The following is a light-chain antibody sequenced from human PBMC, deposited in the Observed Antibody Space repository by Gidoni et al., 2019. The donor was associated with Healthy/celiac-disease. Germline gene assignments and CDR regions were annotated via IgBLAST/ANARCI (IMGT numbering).Light chain of an antibody. Sequence: SVLTPPPSVSGAPGPTVTPSCTGSSSNIGAGYDVHWYQQLPGTAPKLLIYGNSNQPSGVPDRFSGAKSGTSASLAITGLQAEDEADYYCQSYDSSLSGSVFGGGTKLTVL. CDR2: GNS. CDR3: QSYDSSLSGSV. CDR1: SSNIGAGYD. V-gene: IGLV1-40*01. J-gene: IGLJ2*01.